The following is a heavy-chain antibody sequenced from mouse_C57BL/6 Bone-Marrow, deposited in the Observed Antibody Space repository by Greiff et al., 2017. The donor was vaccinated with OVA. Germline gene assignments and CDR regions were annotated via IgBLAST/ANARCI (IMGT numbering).Heavy chain of an antibody. V-gene: IGHV5-17*01. CDR3: AIYGSSYDAMDY. CDR1: GFTFSDYG. CDR2: ISSGSRTI. D-gene: IGHD1-1*01. Sequence: EVKLVESGGGLVKPGGSLKLSCAASGFTFSDYGMHWVRQAPEKGLEWVAYISSGSRTISDADTVKGRFTISRDNAKKTLFLQMTSLRSEDTDMYYCAIYGSSYDAMDYWGQGTSVTVSS. J-gene: IGHJ4*01.